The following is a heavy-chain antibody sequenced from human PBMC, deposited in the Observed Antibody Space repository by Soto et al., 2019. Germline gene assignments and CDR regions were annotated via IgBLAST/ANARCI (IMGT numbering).Heavy chain of an antibody. Sequence: QVQLVESGEGVVKPGRSLRLSCAASGFTFSRYGMHWVRQAPGKGLEWVAVISYDGSDKYYADSVKGRFTISRDNSNNTLYLQMDSLRDEDTSVYYCAKGVVVATTYCQNCGHGTLVNVSS. CDR2: ISYDGSDK. CDR1: GFTFSRYG. CDR3: AKGVVVATTYCQN. J-gene: IGHJ1*01. V-gene: IGHV3-30*18. D-gene: IGHD2-15*01.